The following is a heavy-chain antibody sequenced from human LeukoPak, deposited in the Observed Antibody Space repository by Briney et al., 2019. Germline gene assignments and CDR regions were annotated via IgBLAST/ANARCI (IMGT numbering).Heavy chain of an antibody. Sequence: PGGSLRLSCVASGFTFSSSVMHWVRQAPGKGLEWVTFIRYDGSDKYYADSVKGRFTISRDNSKNTLHLQMNSLRAEDTAVYYCAKGYTSGSKYFGYWGQGTLVTVSS. D-gene: IGHD6-19*01. J-gene: IGHJ4*02. CDR2: IRYDGSDK. V-gene: IGHV3-30*02. CDR1: GFTFSSSV. CDR3: AKGYTSGSKYFGY.